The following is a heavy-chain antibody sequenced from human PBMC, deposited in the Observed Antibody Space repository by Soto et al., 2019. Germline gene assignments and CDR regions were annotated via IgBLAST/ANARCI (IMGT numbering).Heavy chain of an antibody. D-gene: IGHD2-2*01. Sequence: SETLSLTCTVSGGSISSGGYYWSWIRQHPGKGLEWIGYIYYSGSTYYNPSLKSRVTISVDTSKNQFSLKLSSVTAADTAVYYCARESCRVVVPAAMRAYYYYYMDVWGKGTTVTVSS. CDR3: ARESCRVVVPAAMRAYYYYYMDV. CDR2: IYYSGST. J-gene: IGHJ6*03. V-gene: IGHV4-31*03. CDR1: GGSISSGGYY.